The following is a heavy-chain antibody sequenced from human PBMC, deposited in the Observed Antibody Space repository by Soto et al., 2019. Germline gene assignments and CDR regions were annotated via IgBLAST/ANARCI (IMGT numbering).Heavy chain of an antibody. CDR2: INPNGGST. Sequence: GASVKVFCKASGYTFINYHMYWVRQAPGQGLEWMGIINPNGGSTTYAQKFQGRVTLTRDTSTNTVNMELSSLRSEDTAVYYCAREKWLVRRNDPFDIWGQGTMVTVSS. V-gene: IGHV1-46*01. CDR3: AREKWLVRRNDPFDI. CDR1: GYTFINYH. J-gene: IGHJ3*02. D-gene: IGHD6-19*01.